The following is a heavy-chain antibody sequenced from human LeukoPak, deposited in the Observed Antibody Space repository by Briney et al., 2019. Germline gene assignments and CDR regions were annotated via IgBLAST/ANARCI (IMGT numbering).Heavy chain of an antibody. CDR2: ITGSGGSI. Sequence: GGSLRLSCVASGFTFRLYVMTWVRQAPGKGLEWVSAITGSGGSIYYADSVRGRFTIPRDNSKNTLYLQMNSLRAEDTAVYYCAHPSTPDYGGLDYWGQGTLVTVSS. D-gene: IGHD4-17*01. V-gene: IGHV3-23*01. CDR3: AHPSTPDYGGLDY. CDR1: GFTFRLYV. J-gene: IGHJ4*02.